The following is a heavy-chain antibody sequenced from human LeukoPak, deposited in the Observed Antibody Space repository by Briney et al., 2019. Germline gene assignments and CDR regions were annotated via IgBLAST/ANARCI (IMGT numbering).Heavy chain of an antibody. Sequence: SETLSLTCTVSGGSISSYYWTWIRQPPGKGLEWIGYIYYSGTTNYNPSLKSRVTLSLDTSKNHFSLSLSSVTAADTAVYYCARRIAVPGSYYFDYWGQGSLVTVSS. CDR3: ARRIAVPGSYYFDY. D-gene: IGHD6-13*01. CDR1: GGSISSYY. V-gene: IGHV4-59*08. CDR2: IYYSGTT. J-gene: IGHJ4*02.